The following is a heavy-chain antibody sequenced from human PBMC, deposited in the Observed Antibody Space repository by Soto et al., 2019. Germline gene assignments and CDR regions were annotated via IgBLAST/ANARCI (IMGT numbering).Heavy chain of an antibody. CDR3: ARDLGWNYEISGFDYYFDY. D-gene: IGHD1-7*01. CDR1: GFTFSSYS. J-gene: IGHJ4*02. CDR2: ISSSSSYI. Sequence: EVQLVESGGGLVKPGGSLRLSCAASGFTFSSYSMNWVRQAPGKGLEWVSSISSSSSYIYYADSVKGRFTISRDNAKNSLYLQMNSLRAEDTAVYYCARDLGWNYEISGFDYYFDYWGQGTLVTVSS. V-gene: IGHV3-21*02.